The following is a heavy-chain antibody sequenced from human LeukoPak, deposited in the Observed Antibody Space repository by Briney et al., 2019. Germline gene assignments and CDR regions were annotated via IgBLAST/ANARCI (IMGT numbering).Heavy chain of an antibody. CDR3: ARRVVSSGYSSAEYFQH. D-gene: IGHD3-22*01. CDR1: EGTFSSYA. J-gene: IGHJ1*01. Sequence: GSSVKVSCKASEGTFSSYAISWVRQAPGQGLEWMGRIIPIFGIANYAQKFQGRVTITADKSTSTAYMELSSLRSEDTAVYYCARRVVSSGYSSAEYFQHWGQGTLVTVSS. V-gene: IGHV1-69*04. CDR2: IIPIFGIA.